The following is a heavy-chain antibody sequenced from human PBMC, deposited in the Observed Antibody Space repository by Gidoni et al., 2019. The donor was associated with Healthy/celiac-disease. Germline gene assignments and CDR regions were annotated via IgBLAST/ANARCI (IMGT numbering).Heavy chain of an antibody. V-gene: IGHV3-9*01. CDR2: ISWNSGSI. D-gene: IGHD5-18*01. CDR1: GFTFHEYA. J-gene: IGHJ4*02. Sequence: EVQLVESGGGSVQPGRSLRLSCAASGFTFHEYAMHWVRQAPGKDLEWVSGISWNSGSIGYTNSVKSRFTISRDNAKNSLYLQMNSLRAEDTALYYCAKDIRPRYSYGAFDYWGQGTLVTVSS. CDR3: AKDIRPRYSYGAFDY.